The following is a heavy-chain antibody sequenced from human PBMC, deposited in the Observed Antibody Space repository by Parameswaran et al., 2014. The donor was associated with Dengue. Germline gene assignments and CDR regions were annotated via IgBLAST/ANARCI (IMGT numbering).Heavy chain of an antibody. V-gene: IGHV4-34*01. J-gene: IGHJ6*02. Sequence: RWIRQPPGKGLEWIGEINHSGSTNYNPSLKSRVTISVDTSKNQFSLKLSSVTAADTAVYYCAREGGVSSSSWPYYGMDVWGQGTTVTVSS. CDR3: AREGGVSSSSWPYYGMDV. D-gene: IGHD6-13*01. CDR2: INHSGST.